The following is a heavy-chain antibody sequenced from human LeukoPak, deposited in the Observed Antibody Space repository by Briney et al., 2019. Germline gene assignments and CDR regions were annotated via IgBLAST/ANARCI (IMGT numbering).Heavy chain of an antibody. Sequence: GASVTVSCKASGYTFTSYAMHWVRQAPGQRLEWMGWINAGNGSTKYSQKFQGRVTITRDTSASTAYMELSSLRSEDTAVYYCARNVDTAMATDFDYWGQGTLVTVSS. CDR3: ARNVDTAMATDFDY. V-gene: IGHV1-3*01. CDR2: INAGNGST. D-gene: IGHD5-18*01. CDR1: GYTFTSYA. J-gene: IGHJ4*02.